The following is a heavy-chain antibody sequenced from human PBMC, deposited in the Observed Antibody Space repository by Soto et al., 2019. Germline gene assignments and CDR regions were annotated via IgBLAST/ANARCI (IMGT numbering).Heavy chain of an antibody. Sequence: SETLSLTCTVSNDSIRSGTYYWAWIRQPPGRGLEWIGSLSYLGTTDYNPSLKSRVTISKDASKNQFSLKLTSMTAADTAVYYCATRRSDSGWYEENFCGQGTMVTVYS. J-gene: IGHJ4*02. D-gene: IGHD6-19*01. CDR3: ATRRSDSGWYEENF. CDR2: LSYLGTT. V-gene: IGHV4-39*01. CDR1: NDSIRSGTYY.